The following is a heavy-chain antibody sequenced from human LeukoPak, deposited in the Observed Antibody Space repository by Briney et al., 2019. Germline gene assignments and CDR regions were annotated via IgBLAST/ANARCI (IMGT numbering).Heavy chain of an antibody. CDR1: GYSISSGYY. D-gene: IGHD1-14*01. J-gene: IGHJ5*02. Sequence: SETLSLTCTVSGYSISSGYYWGWIRQPPGKGLEWIGSIYHSGSTYYNPSLRSRVTISVDRSKNQFSLKLSSVTAADTAVYYCARDPDRGWYDPWGQGTLVTVSS. CDR3: ARDPDRGWYDP. CDR2: IYHSGST. V-gene: IGHV4-38-2*02.